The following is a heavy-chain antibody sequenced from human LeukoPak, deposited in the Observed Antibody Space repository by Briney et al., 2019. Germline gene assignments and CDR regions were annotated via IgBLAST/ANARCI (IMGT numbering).Heavy chain of an antibody. Sequence: SETLSLTCTVSGGSISSSSYYWGWIRQPPGKGLEWIGSIYYSGSTYYDPSLKSRVTISVVTSKNQFSLKLSSVTAADTAVYYCARHVSSMVRGGTFDYWGQGTLVTVSS. V-gene: IGHV4-39*01. CDR3: ARHVSSMVRGGTFDY. D-gene: IGHD3-10*01. J-gene: IGHJ4*02. CDR1: GGSISSSSYY. CDR2: IYYSGST.